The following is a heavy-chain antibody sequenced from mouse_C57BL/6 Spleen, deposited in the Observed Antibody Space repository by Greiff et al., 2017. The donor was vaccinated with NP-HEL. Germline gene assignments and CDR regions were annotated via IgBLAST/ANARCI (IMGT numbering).Heavy chain of an antibody. CDR3: ARGSITTVVDWYFDV. CDR1: GYSITSGYY. J-gene: IGHJ1*03. D-gene: IGHD1-1*01. CDR2: ISYDGSN. V-gene: IGHV3-6*01. Sequence: EVKLQESGPGLVKPSQSLSLTCSVTGYSITSGYYWNWIRQFPGNKLEWMGYISYDGSNNYNPSLKNRISITRDPSKNQFFLKLNSVTTEDTATYYCARGSITTVVDWYFDVWGTGTTVTVSS.